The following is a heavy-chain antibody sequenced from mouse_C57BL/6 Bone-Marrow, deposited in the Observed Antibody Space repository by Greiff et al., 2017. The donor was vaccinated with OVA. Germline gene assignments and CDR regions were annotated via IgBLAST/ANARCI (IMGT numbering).Heavy chain of an antibody. V-gene: IGHV1-64*01. CDR2: IHPNSGST. J-gene: IGHJ1*03. CDR3: AGDSDRYFDV. Sequence: QVQLQQPGAELVKPGSSVKLSCKASGYTFTSYWMHWVKQRPGQGLEWIGMIHPNSGSTNYNEKFKSKATLTVDKSSSTAYMQLSSLTSEDSAVYYCAGDSDRYFDVWGTGTTVTVSS. D-gene: IGHD2-12*01. CDR1: GYTFTSYW.